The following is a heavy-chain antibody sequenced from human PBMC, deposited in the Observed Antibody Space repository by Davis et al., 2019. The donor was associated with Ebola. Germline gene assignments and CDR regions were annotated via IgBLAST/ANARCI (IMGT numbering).Heavy chain of an antibody. Sequence: MPSETLSLTCTVSGGSISSYYWSWIRQPPGKGLEWIGYIYYSGSTNYNPSLKSRVTISVDTSKNQFSLKLSSVTAADTAVYYCARHLMITFGGVIVIPTGAFDYWGQGTLVTVSS. CDR1: GGSISSYY. V-gene: IGHV4-59*08. CDR3: ARHLMITFGGVIVIPTGAFDY. J-gene: IGHJ4*02. D-gene: IGHD3-16*02. CDR2: IYYSGST.